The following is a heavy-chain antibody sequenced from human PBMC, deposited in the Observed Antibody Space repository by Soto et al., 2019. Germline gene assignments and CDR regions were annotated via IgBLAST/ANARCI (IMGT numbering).Heavy chain of an antibody. CDR2: ISSSSSYI. CDR3: ERDSGSSSDYYGMDV. Sequence: PGGSLRLSCAASGFIFTGYSMNWVRQAPGKGLGWVSSISSSSSYIYYAASVKGRLTISSDNAENSLYLKMSSLRAEAAALYYCERDSGSSSDYYGMDVWGQGTRVTVSS. J-gene: IGHJ6*02. CDR1: GFIFTGYS. D-gene: IGHD6-13*01. V-gene: IGHV3-21*01.